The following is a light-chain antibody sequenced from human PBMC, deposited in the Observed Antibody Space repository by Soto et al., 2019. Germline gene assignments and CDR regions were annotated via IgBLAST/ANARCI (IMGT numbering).Light chain of an antibody. CDR2: WAS. V-gene: IGKV4-1*01. J-gene: IGKJ2*01. CDR3: QQYYSSPRT. Sequence: DIVMTQSPDSLAVSLGERATINCKSSQTVLYTSNNKNYLAWYQQRPGQPPKLLIYWASTRESGVPDRFSGSGSGTDFTLTISSLHAEDVAVYCCQQYYSSPRTFGQGTKLEIK. CDR1: QTVLYTSNNKNY.